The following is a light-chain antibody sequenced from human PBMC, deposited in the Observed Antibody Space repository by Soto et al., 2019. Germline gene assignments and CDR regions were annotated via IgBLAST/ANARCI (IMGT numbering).Light chain of an antibody. CDR1: LGIRSD. CDR3: QQDYDYPWT. J-gene: IGKJ1*01. Sequence: AIQMTQSPSSLSASVGDRVTITCRASLGIRSDLVWYQQKPGKAPKVLIYATSTLQGGVPSRFSGSGSGTDFTLTISSLQPEDFAIYYCQQDYDYPWTFGQGTKVDIK. CDR2: ATS. V-gene: IGKV1-6*01.